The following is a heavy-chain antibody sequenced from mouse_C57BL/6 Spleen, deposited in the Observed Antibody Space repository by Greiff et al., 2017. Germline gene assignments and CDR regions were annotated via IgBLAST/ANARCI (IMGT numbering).Heavy chain of an antibody. V-gene: IGHV1-66*01. Sequence: VQRVESGPELVKPGASVKISCKASGYSFASYYIHWVKQRPGQGLAWIGWIYPGRGNTKYNEKFKGKATLTADTSSSTAYMQLSSLTSEDSAVYYCARGYSNYLYYFDYWGQGTTLTVSS. CDR1: GYSFASYY. CDR3: ARGYSNYLYYFDY. D-gene: IGHD2-5*01. CDR2: IYPGRGNT. J-gene: IGHJ2*01.